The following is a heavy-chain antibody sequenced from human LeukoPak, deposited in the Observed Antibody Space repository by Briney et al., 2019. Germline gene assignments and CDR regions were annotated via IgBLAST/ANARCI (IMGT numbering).Heavy chain of an antibody. J-gene: IGHJ5*02. CDR1: GYTFTSYG. V-gene: IGHV1-18*01. Sequence: GASVKVSCKASGYTFTSYGISWVRQAPGQGLEWMGWISAYNGDTNYAQKLQGRVTMTTDTSTSTAYMELRSLRSEDTAVYYCATGVRGVNTFDPWGQGTLVTVSS. CDR3: ATGVRGVNTFDP. CDR2: ISAYNGDT. D-gene: IGHD3-10*01.